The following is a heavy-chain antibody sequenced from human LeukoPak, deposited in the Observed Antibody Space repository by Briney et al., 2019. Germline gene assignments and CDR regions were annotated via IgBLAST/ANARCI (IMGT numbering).Heavy chain of an antibody. J-gene: IGHJ4*02. CDR2: ISSNSSYI. D-gene: IGHD3-10*02. CDR3: ARGTMFPYYFDY. Sequence: GGSLRLSCAASGFKFSSYSMKWVRQAPGKGLEWVSFISSNSSYIYYADSLKGRFTISRDNAKNSLYLQMNSLRAEDTAVYYCARGTMFPYYFDYWGQGTLVTVSS. CDR1: GFKFSSYS. V-gene: IGHV3-21*01.